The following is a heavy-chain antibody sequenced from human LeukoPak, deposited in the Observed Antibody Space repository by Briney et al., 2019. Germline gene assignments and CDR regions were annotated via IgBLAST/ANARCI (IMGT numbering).Heavy chain of an antibody. CDR2: IYHSGST. D-gene: IGHD1-26*01. J-gene: IGHJ3*02. V-gene: IGHV4-38-2*02. Sequence: PSETLSLTCTVSGYSISSGYYWGWIRRPPGKGLEWIGAIYHSGSTYYNPSLKSRVTISVDTSKNQFSLKLSSVTAADTAVYYCARDLVIWAFDSWGQGTMVTVSS. CDR3: ARDLVIWAFDS. CDR1: GYSISSGYY.